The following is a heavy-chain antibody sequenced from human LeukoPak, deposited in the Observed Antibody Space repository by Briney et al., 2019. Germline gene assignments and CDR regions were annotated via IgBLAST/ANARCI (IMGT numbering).Heavy chain of an antibody. J-gene: IGHJ4*02. CDR1: GGTFSSYA. CDR2: IIPIFGTA. D-gene: IGHD6-19*01. Sequence: SVKVSCKASGGTFSSYAISWVRQAPGQGLEWMGGIIPIFGTANYAQKFQGRVTITADKSTSTAYMELSSLRSEDTAVYYCALIAVAGTSLFDYWGQGTLVTVSS. V-gene: IGHV1-69*06. CDR3: ALIAVAGTSLFDY.